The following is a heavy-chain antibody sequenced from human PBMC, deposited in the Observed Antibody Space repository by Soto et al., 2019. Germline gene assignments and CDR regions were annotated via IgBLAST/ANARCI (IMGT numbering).Heavy chain of an antibody. Sequence: PGVSLRLSCAASGFIFSNYVMYWVRQAPGKGLEWVAFMSYDGTTKYYADSVKGRFTISRDNSKNTLYLQMNNLRPEDTGVYYCAREVLWSRYFDYWGQGTLVTVSS. CDR2: MSYDGTTK. CDR3: AREVLWSRYFDY. J-gene: IGHJ4*02. CDR1: GFIFSNYV. D-gene: IGHD2-21*01. V-gene: IGHV3-30-3*01.